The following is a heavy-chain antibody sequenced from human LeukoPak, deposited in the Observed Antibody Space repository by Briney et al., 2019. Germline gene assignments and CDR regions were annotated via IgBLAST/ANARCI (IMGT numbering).Heavy chain of an antibody. Sequence: GGSLRLSCAASGFTFSSYGMHWVRQAPGKGLEWVAVISYDGSNKYYADSVKGRFTISRDNSKNTLYLQMSSLRAEDTAVYYCAKETQRYCSGGSCPGGFDPWGQGTLVTVSS. CDR3: AKETQRYCSGGSCPGGFDP. V-gene: IGHV3-30*18. D-gene: IGHD2-15*01. CDR1: GFTFSSYG. CDR2: ISYDGSNK. J-gene: IGHJ5*02.